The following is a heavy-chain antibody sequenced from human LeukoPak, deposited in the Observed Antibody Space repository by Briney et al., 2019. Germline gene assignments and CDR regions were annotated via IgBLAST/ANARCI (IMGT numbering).Heavy chain of an antibody. J-gene: IGHJ4*02. Sequence: GASLGLSCAASGFTFSSYAMSWVRQAPGKGLEWVSGIGGSGSGTYYADSVKGRFTISRDNSKNALYLQMNSLRAEDTAVYYCAKGTYSSGWYFDYWGQGTLVTVSS. CDR3: AKGTYSSGWYFDY. V-gene: IGHV3-23*01. CDR1: GFTFSSYA. CDR2: IGGSGSGT. D-gene: IGHD6-19*01.